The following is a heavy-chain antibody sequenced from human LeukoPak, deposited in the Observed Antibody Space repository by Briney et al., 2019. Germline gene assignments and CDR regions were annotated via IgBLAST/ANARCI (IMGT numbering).Heavy chain of an antibody. J-gene: IGHJ4*02. D-gene: IGHD1-1*01. CDR2: ISSSSSYI. CDR1: GFTVSSNY. CDR3: ARDLRNWDGGAYFDY. V-gene: IGHV3-21*01. Sequence: GGSLRLSCAASGFTVSSNYMNWVRQAPGKGLEWVSSISSSSSYIYYTDSVKGRFTISRDNAKNSLSLQMNSLRAEDTAVYYCARDLRNWDGGAYFDYWGQGTLVTVSS.